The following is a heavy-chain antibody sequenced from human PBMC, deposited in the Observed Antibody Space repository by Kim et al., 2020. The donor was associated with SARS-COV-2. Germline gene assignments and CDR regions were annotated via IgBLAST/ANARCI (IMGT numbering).Heavy chain of an antibody. V-gene: IGHV3-21*01. CDR3: ARVLTSGWSYFYY. CDR2: ISSSGSYI. D-gene: IGHD6-19*01. J-gene: IGHJ4*02. CDR1: GFTFSSYS. Sequence: GGSLRLSCAASGFTFSSYSMNWVRQAPGKGLEWISSISSSGSYIYYADSMKGRFTISRDNARASLYLQMNSLRAEDTAVSYCARVLTSGWSYFYYWGQGTLITVSS.